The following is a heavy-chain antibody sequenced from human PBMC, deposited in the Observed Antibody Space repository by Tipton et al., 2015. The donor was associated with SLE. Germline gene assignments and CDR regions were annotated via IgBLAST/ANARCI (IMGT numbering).Heavy chain of an antibody. V-gene: IGHV4-59*12. CDR1: GGSISSYY. Sequence: TLSLTCTVSGGSISSYYWSWIRQPPGKGLEWIGYIYYSGSTNYNPSLKSRVTISVDTSKNQFSLKLNSVTPEDTAVYYCARDPDASGSPYYFDYWGQGTLVTVSS. CDR3: ARDPDASGSPYYFDY. J-gene: IGHJ4*02. D-gene: IGHD1-26*01. CDR2: IYYSGST.